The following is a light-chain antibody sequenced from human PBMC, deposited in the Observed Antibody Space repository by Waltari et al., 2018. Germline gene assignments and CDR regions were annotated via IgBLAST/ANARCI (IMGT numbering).Light chain of an antibody. CDR2: TAS. CDR3: QQHYITPHT. V-gene: IGKV1-12*01. CDR1: QSIRSW. J-gene: IGKJ4*01. Sequence: DIQMTQSPSSVSTSVGDRVTITCRASQSIRSWLAWYQQKPGKAPKLLIYTASTLQTGVPSRFSGSGSGTDFTLTISSLQAEDVAVYYCQQHYITPHTFGGGTKVEVK.